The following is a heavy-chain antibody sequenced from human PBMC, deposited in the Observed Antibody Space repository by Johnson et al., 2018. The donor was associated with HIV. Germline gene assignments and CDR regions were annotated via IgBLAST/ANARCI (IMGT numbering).Heavy chain of an antibody. Sequence: QVQLVESGGGVVQPGRSLRLSCAASGFTFSSYAMHWVRQAPGKGLEWVAVISYDGSNKYYADSVKGRFTISRDNSKNTLYLQMNSLRAEDTAVNYCARSTPRYYAFDIWGQWTMVTVSS. CDR2: ISYDGSNK. D-gene: IGHD2-2*01. CDR3: ARSTPRYYAFDI. V-gene: IGHV3-30*14. J-gene: IGHJ3*02. CDR1: GFTFSSYA.